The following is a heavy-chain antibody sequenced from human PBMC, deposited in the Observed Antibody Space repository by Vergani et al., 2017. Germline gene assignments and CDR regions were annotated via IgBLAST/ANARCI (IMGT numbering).Heavy chain of an antibody. V-gene: IGHV4-30-4*08. CDR3: ARSSTRIFXSIVVVTAPYYFDY. CDR1: GGSISSGDYY. D-gene: IGHD2-21*02. J-gene: IGHJ4*02. CDR2: SYYSGST. Sequence: QVQLQESGPGLVKPSQTLSLTCTVSGGSISSGDYYWSWIRQPPGKGLEWIGYSYYSGSTYYNPSLKSRVTISVDTSKNQFSLKLSSVTAADTAVYYCARSSTRIFXSIVVVTAPYYFDYWGQGTLVTVSS.